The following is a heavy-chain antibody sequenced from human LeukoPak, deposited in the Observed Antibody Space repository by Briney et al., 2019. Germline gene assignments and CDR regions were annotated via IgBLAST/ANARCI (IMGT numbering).Heavy chain of an antibody. D-gene: IGHD3-3*01. CDR1: GYTLTELS. CDR3: ATNPLNYEFWSGSFDY. V-gene: IGHV1-24*01. Sequence: GASVKVSCKVSGYTLTELSMHWVRQAPGKGLEWLGGFDPEDGETIYAQKFQGRVTMTEDTATDTAYMELSSLRSEDTAVYYCATNPLNYEFWSGSFDYWGQGTLVTVSS. CDR2: FDPEDGET. J-gene: IGHJ4*02.